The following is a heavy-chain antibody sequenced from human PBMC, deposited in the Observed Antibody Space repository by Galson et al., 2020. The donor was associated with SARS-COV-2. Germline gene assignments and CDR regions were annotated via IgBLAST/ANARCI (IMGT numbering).Heavy chain of an antibody. Sequence: GGSLRLSCAASGLSFSNYWMHWVRQAPGKGLVWVSLIKSDAATTIYADSVKGQFTISRDNAKHTLYLQMNSLRADDTAVYYCATGSGWYYDSWGQGTLVTVSS. CDR1: GLSFSNYW. V-gene: IGHV3-74*01. J-gene: IGHJ4*02. D-gene: IGHD6-19*01. CDR2: IKSDAATT. CDR3: ATGSGWYYDS.